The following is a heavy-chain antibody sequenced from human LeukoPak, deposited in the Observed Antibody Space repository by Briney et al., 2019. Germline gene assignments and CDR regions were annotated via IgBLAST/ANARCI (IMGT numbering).Heavy chain of an antibody. V-gene: IGHV3-43*01. D-gene: IGHD6-13*01. CDR2: IRRDGDST. Sequence: PGGSLRLSCAASGFTFRDYAMHWVRQAPGKGLEWVSLIRRDGDSTYYADSVKGRFTISRDNSNNSLYLQMNSLRSDDIALYFCAKDSSSWGALDVWGQGTMVTVSS. CDR1: GFTFRDYA. CDR3: AKDSSSWGALDV. J-gene: IGHJ3*01.